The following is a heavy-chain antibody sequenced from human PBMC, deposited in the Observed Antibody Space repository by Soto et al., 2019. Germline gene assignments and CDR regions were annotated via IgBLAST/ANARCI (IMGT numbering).Heavy chain of an antibody. Sequence: GGSLRLSCAASGFTFSSYEMNWVRQAPGKGLEWVSYISSSGSTIYYADSVKGRFTISRDNAKNSRYLQMNSLRAEDTAVYYCARDSGYGMDVWGQGTTVTVSS. V-gene: IGHV3-48*03. CDR1: GFTFSSYE. CDR3: ARDSGYGMDV. CDR2: ISSSGSTI. D-gene: IGHD1-26*01. J-gene: IGHJ6*02.